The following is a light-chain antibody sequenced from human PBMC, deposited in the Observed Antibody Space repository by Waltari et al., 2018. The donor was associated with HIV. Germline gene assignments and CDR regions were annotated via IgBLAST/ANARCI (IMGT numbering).Light chain of an antibody. Sequence: QSVLTQPPSASGTPGQRVTIPCSGSRSTLGRNYVYLYQQLPGTTPKLLIYRNNQRPSGVPDRFSGSKSGTSASLAISGLRSEDEADYYCAAWDDSLSAWVFGGGTKLTVL. CDR2: RNN. CDR1: RSTLGRNY. V-gene: IGLV1-47*01. J-gene: IGLJ3*02. CDR3: AAWDDSLSAWV.